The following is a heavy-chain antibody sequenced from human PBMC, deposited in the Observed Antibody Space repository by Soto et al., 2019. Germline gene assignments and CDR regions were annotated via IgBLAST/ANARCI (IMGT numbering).Heavy chain of an antibody. CDR2: IYYSGST. V-gene: IGHV4-31*03. CDR3: ARFPYGGGDWFDP. CDR1: GGSINSGAYY. D-gene: IGHD3-10*01. Sequence: SETLSLTCTVSGGSINSGAYYWSWIRQHPGKGLEWIGYIYYSGSTYYNPSLTSRVTISIDTSKNQFSLKLSSVTAADTAVYYCARFPYGGGDWFDPWGQGTLVTVSS. J-gene: IGHJ5*02.